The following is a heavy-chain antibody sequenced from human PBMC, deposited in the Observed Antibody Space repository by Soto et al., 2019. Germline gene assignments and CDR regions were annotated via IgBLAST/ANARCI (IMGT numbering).Heavy chain of an antibody. J-gene: IGHJ4*02. CDR3: ARHHVRGRTIAGAAEF. D-gene: IGHD1-26*01. CDR1: GKSLSGYY. CDR2: INHSGNT. Sequence: QVQLQQWGAGLLKPSETLSLTCAVYGKSLSGYYWSWIRQPPGKALEWIGEINHSGNTNYNPSPKSRVTISVATSKNQLFLNLRSVTAADTAMYYCARHHVRGRTIAGAAEFWGQGTLVTVSS. V-gene: IGHV4-34*01.